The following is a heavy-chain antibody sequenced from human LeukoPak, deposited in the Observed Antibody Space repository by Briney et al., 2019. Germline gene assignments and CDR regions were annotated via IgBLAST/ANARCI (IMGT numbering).Heavy chain of an antibody. CDR3: AGGSGSYAFDY. CDR1: GFTFSDYY. D-gene: IGHD3-10*01. J-gene: IGHJ4*02. CDR2: ISSSSSYT. V-gene: IGHV3-11*05. Sequence: PGGSLRLSCAASGFTFSDYYMSWIRKAPGKGLEWVSYISSSSSYTNYADSVKGRFTIPRDNAKNSLYLQMNSLRAEDTAVYYCAGGSGSYAFDYWGQGTLVTVSS.